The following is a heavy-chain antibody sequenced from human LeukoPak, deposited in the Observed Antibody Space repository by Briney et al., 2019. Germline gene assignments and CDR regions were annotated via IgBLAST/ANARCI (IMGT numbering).Heavy chain of an antibody. V-gene: IGHV1-2*02. CDR2: INPNSGDT. CDR3: ARSDSSSEAYFDY. J-gene: IGHJ4*02. Sequence: ASVKVSCKASGYIFTSYYMHWVRQAPGQGLEWMGWINPNSGDTNYADKFQGRVTMTRDTSISTAYMELSRLRSDDTAVYYCARSDSSSEAYFDYWGQATLVTVSS. D-gene: IGHD3-22*01. CDR1: GYIFTSYY.